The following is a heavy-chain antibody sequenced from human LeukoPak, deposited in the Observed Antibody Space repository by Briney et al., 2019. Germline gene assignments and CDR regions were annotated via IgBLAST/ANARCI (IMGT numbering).Heavy chain of an antibody. Sequence: SSETLSLTCAVYGGSFSGYYWSWIRQSPGKGLEWIGEINHSGSTNYNPSLKSRVTISVDTSKNQFSLKLSSVTAADTAVYYCARGGYYGSGSYPLDYWGQGTLVTVSS. CDR3: ARGGYYGSGSYPLDY. V-gene: IGHV4-34*01. CDR2: INHSGST. CDR1: GGSFSGYY. D-gene: IGHD3-10*01. J-gene: IGHJ4*02.